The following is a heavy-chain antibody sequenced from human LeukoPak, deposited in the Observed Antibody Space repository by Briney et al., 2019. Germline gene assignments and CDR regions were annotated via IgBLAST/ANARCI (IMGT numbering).Heavy chain of an antibody. CDR3: ARDCSGGDCHTFDY. CDR1: GFTFSSYE. D-gene: IGHD2-21*02. V-gene: IGHV3-48*03. CDR2: ISSSGSTI. J-gene: IGHJ4*02. Sequence: PGGSLSLSCAASGFTFSSYEMNWVRQAPGKGLEWVSYISSSGSTIYYADSVKGRFTISRDNAKNSLYLQMNSLRAEDTAVYYCARDCSGGDCHTFDYWGQGTLVTVSS.